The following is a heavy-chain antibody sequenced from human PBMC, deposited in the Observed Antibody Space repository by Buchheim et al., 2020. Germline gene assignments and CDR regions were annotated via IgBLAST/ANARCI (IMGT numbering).Heavy chain of an antibody. V-gene: IGHV3-11*01. D-gene: IGHD2-21*02. CDR2: IADGTTII. CDR1: GFTFSNIF. CDR3: VRIGDSSIDY. J-gene: IGHJ4*02. Sequence: QGQLVESGGGLVKPGGSLRLSCAASGFTFSNIFMGWVRQAPGKGLELFSYIADGTTIIYYGDSVKGRFTISVDNAKNSVYLQMDSLRVEDTATYYCVRIGDSSIDYWGKGTL.